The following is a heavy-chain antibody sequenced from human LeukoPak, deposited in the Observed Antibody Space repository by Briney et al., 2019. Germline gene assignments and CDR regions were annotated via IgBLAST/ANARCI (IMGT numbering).Heavy chain of an antibody. CDR3: ARGISMDV. CDR2: IKTDGSVT. CDR1: GFTFSNHW. V-gene: IGHV3-74*01. J-gene: IGHJ6*02. Sequence: GGSLRLSCAASGFTFSNHWIHWVRQAPGKGLVWVSRIKTDGSVTNYADSVEGRFTISRDTAKNTVYLQMNSLRVEETAIYYCARGISMDVWGQGTTVNVSS.